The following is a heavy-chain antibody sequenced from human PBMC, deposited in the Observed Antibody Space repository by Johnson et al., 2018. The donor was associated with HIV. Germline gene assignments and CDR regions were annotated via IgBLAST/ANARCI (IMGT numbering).Heavy chain of an antibody. J-gene: IGHJ3*02. Sequence: QVQLVESGGGVVQPGRSLRLSCAASGFTFTSYTMHWVRQAPGKGLEWVALISYDGSNKYYTDSVKGRFTISRDNAKNSLYLQMNSLRAEDTALYYCARRPNHDILTGKGGAFDIWGQGTMVTVSS. V-gene: IGHV3-30-3*01. CDR3: ARRPNHDILTGKGGAFDI. D-gene: IGHD3-9*01. CDR1: GFTFTSYT. CDR2: ISYDGSNK.